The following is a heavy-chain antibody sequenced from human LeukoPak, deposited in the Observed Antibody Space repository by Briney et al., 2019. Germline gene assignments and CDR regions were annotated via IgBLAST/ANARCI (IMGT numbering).Heavy chain of an antibody. V-gene: IGHV3-30*18. D-gene: IGHD4-17*01. CDR2: ISYDGSNK. CDR3: AKDDTPTVTTVAVDT. Sequence: GGSLRLSCAASGFTFSSYGMHWVRQAPGKGLEWVAVISYDGSNKYYADSVKGRFTISRDNSKNTLYLQMNSLRAEDTAVYYCAKDDTPTVTTVAVDTWGQGALVTVSS. CDR1: GFTFSSYG. J-gene: IGHJ5*02.